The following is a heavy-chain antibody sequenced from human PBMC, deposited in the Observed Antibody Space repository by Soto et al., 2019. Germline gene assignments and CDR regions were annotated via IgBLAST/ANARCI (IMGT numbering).Heavy chain of an antibody. D-gene: IGHD2-2*02. V-gene: IGHV3-30-3*01. J-gene: IGHJ4*02. CDR3: ARGPIPQPTFIDH. Sequence: PGGSLRLSCEASGFTFSSYPMHWVRQAPGKGLEWVTVISYDGGNQYYADSVKGRFTISRDNSKDTLYLQMHSLRSDDTAVYFCARGPIPQPTFIDHWGQGTLVTVSS. CDR2: ISYDGGNQ. CDR1: GFTFSSYP.